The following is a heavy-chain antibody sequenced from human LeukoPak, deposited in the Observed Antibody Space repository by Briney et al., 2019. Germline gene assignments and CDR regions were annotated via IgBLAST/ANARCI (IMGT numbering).Heavy chain of an antibody. D-gene: IGHD3-22*01. J-gene: IGHJ6*02. CDR2: VDPEDGET. Sequence: GASVKVSRKASGYTFTDYYMHWVQQAPGKGLEWMGRVDPEDGETIYAEKFQGRVTITADTSTDTAYMELSSLRSEDTAVYYCARVCDSRDHTYYYGMDVWGQGTTVTVPS. V-gene: IGHV1-69-2*01. CDR3: ARVCDSRDHTYYYGMDV. CDR1: GYTFTDYY.